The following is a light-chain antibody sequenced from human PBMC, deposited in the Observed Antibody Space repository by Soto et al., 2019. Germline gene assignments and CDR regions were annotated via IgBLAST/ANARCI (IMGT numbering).Light chain of an antibody. CDR2: GAS. CDR1: QTLYNN. V-gene: IGKV3-15*01. CDR3: QQYSQGPPT. J-gene: IGKJ4*01. Sequence: EIVRTQSPATLSVSPGERATLSCRASQTLYNNLAWYQQNLCQAPRLLIFGASARATDIPTRFSGSGSATEFSLTISGLPAEDFAIYYCQQYSQGPPTFGGGTKVAIK.